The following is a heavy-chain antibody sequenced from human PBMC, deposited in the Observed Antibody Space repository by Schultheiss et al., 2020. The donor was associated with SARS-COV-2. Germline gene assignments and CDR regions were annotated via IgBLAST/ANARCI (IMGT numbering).Heavy chain of an antibody. CDR3: ARGYSSGWYDY. Sequence: SETLSLTCTVSGGSISSGGYYWSWIRQHPGKGLEWIGSIYYSGSTYYNPSLKSRVTISVDTSKNQFSLKLSSVTAADTAVYYCARGYSSGWYDYWGQGTLVTVSS. J-gene: IGHJ4*02. CDR1: GGSISSGGYY. CDR2: IYYSGST. V-gene: IGHV4-39*07. D-gene: IGHD6-19*01.